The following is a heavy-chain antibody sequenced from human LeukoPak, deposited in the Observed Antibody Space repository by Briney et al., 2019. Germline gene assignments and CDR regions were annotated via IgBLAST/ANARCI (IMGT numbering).Heavy chain of an antibody. CDR3: ARGDAFSGDH. J-gene: IGHJ4*02. CDR1: GFSFANFW. CDR2: IHPEGNEK. V-gene: IGHV3-7*04. Sequence: GGSLRLSCAVSGFSFANFWMSWVRQAPGRGLEWVANIHPEGNEKYHVESVKGRFTISRDNTKNLLFLQMNGLRVEDTAVYYCARGDAFSGDHWGQGTLVTVSS.